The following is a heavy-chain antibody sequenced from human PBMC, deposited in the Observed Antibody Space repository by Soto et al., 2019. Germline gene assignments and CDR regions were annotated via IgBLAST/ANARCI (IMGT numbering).Heavy chain of an antibody. CDR1: GYTFTSYG. J-gene: IGHJ6*02. Sequence: SVKVSCKASGYTFTSYGISWVRQAPGQGLEWMGWISAYNGNTNYAQKLQGRVTMTTDTSTSTAYMELRSLRSDDTAVYYCAREGYCSSTSCYTHPYYYYYYGMDVWGQGTTVTVSS. V-gene: IGHV1-18*04. D-gene: IGHD2-2*02. CDR3: AREGYCSSTSCYTHPYYYYYYGMDV. CDR2: ISAYNGNT.